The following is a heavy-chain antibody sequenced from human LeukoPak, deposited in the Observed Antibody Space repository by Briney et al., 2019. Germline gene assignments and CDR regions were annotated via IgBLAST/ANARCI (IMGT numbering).Heavy chain of an antibody. Sequence: GGSLILSCSASGFTFKDYAMHWVPQAPGKGLEWVELIWYDGSGKSYADSVKGRFTISRDNSKNTLYLQMNSLRAEDTAVYYCARDWCGGGSCYYFDHWGQGNLVTVSS. J-gene: IGHJ4*02. V-gene: IGHV3-33*01. CDR1: GFTFKDYA. CDR3: ARDWCGGGSCYYFDH. CDR2: IWYDGSGK. D-gene: IGHD2-15*01.